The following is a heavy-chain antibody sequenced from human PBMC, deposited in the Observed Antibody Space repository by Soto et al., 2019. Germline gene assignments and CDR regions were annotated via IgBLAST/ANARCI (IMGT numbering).Heavy chain of an antibody. CDR2: ISVYNGYT. Sequence: QVQLVQSGAEVKKPGASVKVSCKASGYTFADFSFSWVRQAPGQGLEWMGRISVYNGYTKYAQNLQGRVTMTTDTSTSTAYMELRSLRYDDTAVYYCARMEAKYGYDYLDYWGQGTLVTVSS. D-gene: IGHD5-18*01. J-gene: IGHJ4*02. CDR3: ARMEAKYGYDYLDY. V-gene: IGHV1-18*01. CDR1: GYTFADFS.